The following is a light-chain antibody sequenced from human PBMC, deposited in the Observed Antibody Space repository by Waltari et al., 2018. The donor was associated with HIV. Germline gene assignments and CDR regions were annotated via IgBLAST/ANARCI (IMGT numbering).Light chain of an antibody. J-gene: IGKJ1*01. CDR1: DSLVHSAGNPY. CDR3: MQVTQFPWT. CDR2: KIS. Sequence: DIVMTHSPLPSSVTLEQPASISSTSSDSLVHSAGNPYFTWLHQRPGQPPRLLIHKISSRFSGVPDRFSGSGAGTDFTLKISRVEPEDVGVDYCMQVTQFPWTFGQGTKVEIK. V-gene: IGKV2-24*01.